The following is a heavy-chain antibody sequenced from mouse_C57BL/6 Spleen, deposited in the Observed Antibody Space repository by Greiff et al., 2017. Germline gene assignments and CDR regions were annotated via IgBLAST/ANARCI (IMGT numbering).Heavy chain of an antibody. CDR1: GYAFSSYW. CDR2: IYPGDGDT. D-gene: IGHD1-1*01. Sequence: QVQLQQSGAELVKPGASVKISCKASGYAFSSYWMNWVKQRPGKGLEWIGQIYPGDGDTNYNGKFKGKATLTADKSSSTAYMQLSSLTSEDSAVYVCARGTTVVASYYFDYWGQGTTLTVSS. V-gene: IGHV1-80*01. J-gene: IGHJ2*01. CDR3: ARGTTVVASYYFDY.